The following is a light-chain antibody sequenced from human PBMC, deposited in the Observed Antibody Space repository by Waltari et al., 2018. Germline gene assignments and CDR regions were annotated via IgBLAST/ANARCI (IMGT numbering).Light chain of an antibody. CDR3: CSFAGNYANYV. CDR2: DVL. J-gene: IGLJ1*01. CDR1: SSDVGAYDY. V-gene: IGLV2-11*01. Sequence: QSALIQPRSVSRSPGQSVIISCAGSSSDVGAYDYVSWYQHHPGKAPTRIIYDVLERSSGVPDRFSGAKSGNTASLTISGLQAEDEADYYCCSFAGNYANYVFGTGTKLTVL.